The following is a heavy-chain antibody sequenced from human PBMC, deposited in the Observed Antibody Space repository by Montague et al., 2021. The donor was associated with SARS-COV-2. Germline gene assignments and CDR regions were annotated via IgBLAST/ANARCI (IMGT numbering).Heavy chain of an antibody. CDR3: ASAIAVADTHYYYYGMDV. CDR2: IYYSGST. D-gene: IGHD6-19*01. V-gene: IGHV4-31*03. Sequence: TLSLTCTVSGGSISAGYYWTWIRQIPGKGLEWIGYIYYSGSTYYSPSLKSRVIMSIDTSKHQFSLKVSSVTAADTATYFCASAIAVADTHYYYYGMDVWGQGTTVTVSS. J-gene: IGHJ6*02. CDR1: GGSISAGYY.